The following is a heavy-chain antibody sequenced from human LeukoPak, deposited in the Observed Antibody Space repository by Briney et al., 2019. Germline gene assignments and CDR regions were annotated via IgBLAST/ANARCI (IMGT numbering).Heavy chain of an antibody. D-gene: IGHD1-26*01. V-gene: IGHV3-9*01. CDR1: GFTFDDYA. Sequence: GRSLRLSRAASGFTFDDYAMHWVRQAPGKGLEWVSGISWNSGNIGYADSVKGRFTISRDNAKNSLYLQMNSLRSEDTALYYCANAEGGWESLPSDYWGQGTLVTVSS. CDR3: ANAEGGWESLPSDY. J-gene: IGHJ4*02. CDR2: ISWNSGNI.